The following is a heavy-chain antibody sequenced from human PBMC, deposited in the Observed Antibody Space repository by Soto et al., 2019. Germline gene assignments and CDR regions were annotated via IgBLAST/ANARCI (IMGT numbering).Heavy chain of an antibody. Sequence: EGSLRLSCAASGFPFSNAWMNWVRQTPGKGLEWVGRIKTTPEGGTTDYAAPVKGRFTMSRDDSKNILYLQMNSLKTEDTAVYYCTKDGCSTFWGQGTSVTVSS. CDR3: TKDGCSTF. D-gene: IGHD2-15*01. V-gene: IGHV3-15*07. CDR2: IKTTPEGGTT. CDR1: GFPFSNAW. J-gene: IGHJ4*02.